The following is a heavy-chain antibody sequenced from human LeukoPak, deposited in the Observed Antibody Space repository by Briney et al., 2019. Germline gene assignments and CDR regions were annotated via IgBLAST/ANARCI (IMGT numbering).Heavy chain of an antibody. J-gene: IGHJ4*02. D-gene: IGHD3-22*01. V-gene: IGHV1-18*01. CDR2: ISAYNGNT. Sequence: ASVKVSCKASGYTFTSYGISWVRQAPGQGREWMGWISAYNGNTNYAQKLQGGVTMTTDTSTSTAYMELRSLRSDDTAVYYCARLHYYDSSGYWFDYWGQGTLVTVSS. CDR1: GYTFTSYG. CDR3: ARLHYYDSSGYWFDY.